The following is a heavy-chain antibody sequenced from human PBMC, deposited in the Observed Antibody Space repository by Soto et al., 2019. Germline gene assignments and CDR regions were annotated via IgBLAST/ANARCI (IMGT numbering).Heavy chain of an antibody. CDR2: IHHSGST. V-gene: IGHV4-4*02. CDR3: ARRKLEMMYVGWFDP. D-gene: IGHD2-8*01. J-gene: IGHJ5*02. CDR1: GDSISSRNW. Sequence: QVQLQESGPGLVKPSETLSLTCAVSGDSISSRNWWSWVRQTPGKGLEYIGEIHHSGSTNYNPSLKSRLTMSVDKSKNQFSLNLNSVTAADTAIYYCARRKLEMMYVGWFDPWGQGTLVTVSS.